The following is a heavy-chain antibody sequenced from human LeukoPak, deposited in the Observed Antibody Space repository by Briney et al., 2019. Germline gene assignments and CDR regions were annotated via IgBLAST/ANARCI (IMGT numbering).Heavy chain of an antibody. V-gene: IGHV4-39*07. CDR1: GGSISSSSYY. CDR2: IYHDGNT. D-gene: IGHD1-7*01. CDR3: AETNTQDWFDP. Sequence: SDTLSLTCSVFGGSISSSSYYCGWIRQSPGKGLEWIASIYHDGNTFYNPSLKSRVAISVDTAKSQVSLRLRSVTAADTAVYYCAETNTQDWFDPWGQGTLVTISS. J-gene: IGHJ5*02.